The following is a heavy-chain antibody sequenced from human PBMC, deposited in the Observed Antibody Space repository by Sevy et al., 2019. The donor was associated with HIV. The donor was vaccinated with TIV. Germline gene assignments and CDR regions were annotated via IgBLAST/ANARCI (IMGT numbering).Heavy chain of an antibody. J-gene: IGHJ1*01. V-gene: IGHV1-18*01. D-gene: IGHD2-15*01. CDR2: INTNNGNA. Sequence: APVKVSCRASGYTFTSNGIAWVRQAPGQGLEWMGWINTNNGNANYAQKYQGRVTMTTDTSTSTGYMELRSLRSDDTAMYYCARDRGCCSGGCCYIQQWGQGTLVTVSS. CDR3: ARDRGCCSGGCCYIQQ. CDR1: GYTFTSNG.